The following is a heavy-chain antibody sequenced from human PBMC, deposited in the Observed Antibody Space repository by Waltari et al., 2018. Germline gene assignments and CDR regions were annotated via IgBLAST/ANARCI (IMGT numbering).Heavy chain of an antibody. Sequence: QVQLVQFGAGVKRPGASMKVSCKAYGYSFTYHFIPWVRQAPGQGLEWMGWINPNSGETSYAQKFQGRVTMTRDTSVSTAYVELSELTSDDTAFYFCARGYYGDYAHDSWGQGALVTVSS. CDR3: ARGYYGDYAHDS. V-gene: IGHV1-2*02. CDR1: GYSFTYHF. D-gene: IGHD4-17*01. J-gene: IGHJ5*01. CDR2: INPNSGET.